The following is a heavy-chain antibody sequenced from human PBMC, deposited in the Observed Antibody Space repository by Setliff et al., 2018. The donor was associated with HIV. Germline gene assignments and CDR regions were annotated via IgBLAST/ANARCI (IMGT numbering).Heavy chain of an antibody. Sequence: GESLKISCAASGFTFSSYAMHWVRQAPGKGLEWVAVISYDGRYYADSVKGRFTISRDNSKNTLYVQIDSLRVEDTAVYYCAKDQGMAYYSSLDYWGQGTLVTVSS. CDR1: GFTFSSYA. CDR3: AKDQGMAYYSSLDY. J-gene: IGHJ4*02. V-gene: IGHV3-30*04. CDR2: ISYDGR. D-gene: IGHD2-8*01.